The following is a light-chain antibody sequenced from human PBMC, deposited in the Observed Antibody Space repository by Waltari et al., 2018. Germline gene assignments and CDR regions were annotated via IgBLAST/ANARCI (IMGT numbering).Light chain of an antibody. CDR2: NIF. V-gene: IGKV3-20*01. Sequence: EIVLTQSPGTLSLSPGETATPSCRARQSVGRSLAWYQQKPGQAPRLLIYNIFNRATGIPDRFSGSGSGTDFTLTISRLEPEDFVVYYCQHYVRLPATFGQGTKVEIK. CDR1: QSVGRS. CDR3: QHYVRLPAT. J-gene: IGKJ1*01.